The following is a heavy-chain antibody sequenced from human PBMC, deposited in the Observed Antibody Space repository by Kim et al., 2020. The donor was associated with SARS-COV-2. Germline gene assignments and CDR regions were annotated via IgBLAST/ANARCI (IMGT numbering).Heavy chain of an antibody. V-gene: IGHV4-39*07. Sequence: SETLSLTCTVSGGSISSSSYYWGWIRQPPGKGLEWIGSIYYSGSTYYNPSLKSRVTISVDTSKNQFSLKLSSVTAADTAVYYCARDSPLRPLSSWSYYY. CDR1: GGSISSSSYY. J-gene: IGHJ6*01. CDR2: IYYSGST. D-gene: IGHD6-13*01. CDR3: ARDSPLRPLSSWSYYY.